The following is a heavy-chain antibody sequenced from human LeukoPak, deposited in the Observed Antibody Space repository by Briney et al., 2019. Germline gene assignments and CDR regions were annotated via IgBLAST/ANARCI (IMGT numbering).Heavy chain of an antibody. J-gene: IGHJ4*02. D-gene: IGHD6-19*01. CDR3: TTGYSSGWYNEGNY. CDR1: GFNFSRYW. V-gene: IGHV3-7*01. CDR2: IKQDGSGE. Sequence: GGSLRLSCVASGFNFSRYWMSWVRQAPGKGLEWVAKIKQDGSGEYYLDSVKGRFTISRDNAKNSLYLQMNSLRADDTAVYFCTTGYSSGWYNEGNYWGQGTLVTVSP.